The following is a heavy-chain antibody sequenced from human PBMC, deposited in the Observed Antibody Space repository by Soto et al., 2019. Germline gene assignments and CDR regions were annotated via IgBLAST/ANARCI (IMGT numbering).Heavy chain of an antibody. Sequence: EVQLLESGGGLVQPGGSLRLSCAASGFTFSSYAMSWVRQAPGKGLEWVSAISGSGGSTCYADSVKGRFTISRDNSKNPLYLQMNSPRAEDTAVYYCAKAPPPGRYYYYYMDVWGKGTTVTVSS. CDR3: AKAPPPGRYYYYYMDV. J-gene: IGHJ6*03. CDR1: GFTFSSYA. V-gene: IGHV3-23*01. CDR2: ISGSGGST.